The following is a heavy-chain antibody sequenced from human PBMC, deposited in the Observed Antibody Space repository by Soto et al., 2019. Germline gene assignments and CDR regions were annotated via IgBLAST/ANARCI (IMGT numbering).Heavy chain of an antibody. J-gene: IGHJ4*02. CDR3: ERAYYDFWSGPFDY. Sequence: GGSLRLSCAASGFTFSSYSMNWVRQAPGKGLEWVSYISSSSSTIYYADSVKGRFTISRDNAKNSLYLQMNSLRAEDTAVYYCERAYYDFWSGPFDYWGQGTLVTVSS. V-gene: IGHV3-48*01. CDR2: ISSSSSTI. D-gene: IGHD3-3*01. CDR1: GFTFSSYS.